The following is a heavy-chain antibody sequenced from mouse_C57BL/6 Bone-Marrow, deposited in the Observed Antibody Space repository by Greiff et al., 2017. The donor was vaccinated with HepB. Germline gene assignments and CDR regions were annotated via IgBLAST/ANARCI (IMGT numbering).Heavy chain of an antibody. D-gene: IGHD1-1*01. CDR2: IHPNSGST. V-gene: IGHV1-64*01. CDR3: ARRGITTVVSFDY. J-gene: IGHJ2*01. Sequence: QVHVKQPGAELVKPGASVKLSCKASGYTFTSYWMHWVKQRPGQGLEWIGMIHPNSGSTNYNEKFKSKATLTVDKSSSTAYMQLSSLTSEDSAVYYCARRGITTVVSFDYWGQGTTLTVSS. CDR1: GYTFTSYW.